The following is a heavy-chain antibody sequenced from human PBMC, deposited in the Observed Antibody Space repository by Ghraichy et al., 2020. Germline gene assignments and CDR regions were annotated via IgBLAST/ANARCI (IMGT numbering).Heavy chain of an antibody. CDR1: GGSISSSSYY. J-gene: IGHJ6*02. CDR3: TLWEVGALIHGKHYYYGMDV. D-gene: IGHD1-26*01. CDR2: IYYSGST. Sequence: SETLSLTCTVSGGSISSSSYYWGWIRQPPGKGLEWIGSIYYSGSTYYNTSLKSRVTISVDTSKNQFSLKLSSVTAADTAVYYCTLWEVGALIHGKHYYYGMDVWGQGTTVTVSS. V-gene: IGHV4-39*07.